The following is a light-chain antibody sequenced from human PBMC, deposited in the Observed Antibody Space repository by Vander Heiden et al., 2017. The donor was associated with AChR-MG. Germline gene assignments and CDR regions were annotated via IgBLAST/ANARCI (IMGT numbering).Light chain of an antibody. V-gene: IGLV1-36*01. CDR1: SSNIGNNA. CDR3: AAWDDSLNGQV. J-gene: IGLJ3*02. CDR2: YDG. Sequence: QSVLTQPPPVSEAPRPRVTISCSGSSSNIGNNAVNWYQQLPGKAPKLLIYYDGLRPSGVSDRFSGSKSGTSASLAISGLQSEDEADYYCAAWDDSLNGQVFGGGTKLTVL.